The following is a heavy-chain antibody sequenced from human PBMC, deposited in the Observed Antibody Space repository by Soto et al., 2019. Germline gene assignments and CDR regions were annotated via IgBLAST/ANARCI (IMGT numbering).Heavy chain of an antibody. CDR1: GFTFSSYG. Sequence: QVQLVESGGGVVQPGRSLRLSCAASGFTFSSYGMHWVRQAPGKGLEWVAGIWYDGSNKYYADSVKGQFTISRDNSKNTLYLQMHSLRAEDTAVYYCARGGGYYYDSSGYYGNNLDYWGQGTLVTVSS. V-gene: IGHV3-33*01. J-gene: IGHJ4*02. D-gene: IGHD3-22*01. CDR2: IWYDGSNK. CDR3: ARGGGYYYDSSGYYGNNLDY.